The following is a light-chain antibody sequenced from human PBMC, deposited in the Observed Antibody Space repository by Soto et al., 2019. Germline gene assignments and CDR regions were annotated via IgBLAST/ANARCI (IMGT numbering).Light chain of an antibody. Sequence: EIVMAQSPFTLSVSPGERATLSCRASQSVSTYLAWYQQKPGQAPRLLISGASTRATGTPARFSGTGSGTEFTLTISSLQSEDFGVYYCQQYNIWPLTFGGGTKVEIK. CDR3: QQYNIWPLT. CDR1: QSVSTY. V-gene: IGKV3-15*01. CDR2: GAS. J-gene: IGKJ4*01.